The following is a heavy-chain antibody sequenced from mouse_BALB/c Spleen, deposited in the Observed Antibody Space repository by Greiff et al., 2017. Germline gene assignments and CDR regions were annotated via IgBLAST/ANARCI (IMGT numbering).Heavy chain of an antibody. CDR1: GFTFSSYA. V-gene: IGHV5-6-5*01. CDR3: ARGGDYDVFYAMDY. J-gene: IGHJ4*01. D-gene: IGHD2-4*01. CDR2: ISSGGST. Sequence: EVKLVESGGGLVKPGGSLTLSCAASGFTFSSYAMSWVRQTPEKRLEWVASISSGGSTYYPDSVKGRVTISRDNARNILYLQMSSLRSEDTAMYYCARGGDYDVFYAMDYWGQGTSVTVSS.